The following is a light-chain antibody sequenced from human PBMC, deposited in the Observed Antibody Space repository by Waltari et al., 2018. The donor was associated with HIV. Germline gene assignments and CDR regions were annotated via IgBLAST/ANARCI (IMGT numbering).Light chain of an antibody. CDR1: SSNIGSNY. J-gene: IGLJ2*01. CDR2: RNK. Sequence: QSVLTQPPSASGTPGQRVTISCSGSSSNIGSNYVYWYQQLPGTAPKLLIYRNKRRPSGVPDRFSGSKSGTSASLAISGLRSEDEADYYCATWDDSLSVVVFGGGTKLTGL. CDR3: ATWDDSLSVVV. V-gene: IGLV1-47*01.